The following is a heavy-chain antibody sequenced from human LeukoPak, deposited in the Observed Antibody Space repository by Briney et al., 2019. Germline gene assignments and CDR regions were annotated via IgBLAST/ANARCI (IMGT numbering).Heavy chain of an antibody. CDR2: ISYDGSNK. J-gene: IGHJ4*02. CDR3: ARDNGDYFDY. CDR1: GFTFSSYS. Sequence: GGSLRLSCAASGFTFSSYSMHWVRQAPGKGLEWVAVISYDGSNKYYADSVKGRFTISRGNSKNTLYLQMNSLRAEDTAVYYCARDNGDYFDYWGQGTLVTVSS. V-gene: IGHV3-30*03. D-gene: IGHD3-10*01.